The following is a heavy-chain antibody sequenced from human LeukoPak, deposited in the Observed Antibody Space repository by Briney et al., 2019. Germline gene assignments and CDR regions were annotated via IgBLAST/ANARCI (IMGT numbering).Heavy chain of an antibody. J-gene: IGHJ4*02. CDR2: IKQDGSDK. D-gene: IGHD1-1*01. CDR3: ARLTGTTGFDY. CDR1: GFPFSSYW. Sequence: PGGSLRLSCAASGFPFSSYWMSWVRQAPGKGLEWVANIKQDGSDKYYVDSVKGRFTISRDNAKNSLYLQLNSLRADDTAVYYCARLTGTTGFDYWGQGPLVTVSS. V-gene: IGHV3-7*01.